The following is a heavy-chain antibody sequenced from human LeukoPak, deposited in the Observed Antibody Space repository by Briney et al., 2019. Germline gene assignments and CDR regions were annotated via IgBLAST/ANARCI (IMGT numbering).Heavy chain of an antibody. CDR2: WYYSGST. Sequence: NPSETLSLTCTVSGASISSTNYYCAWIRQPPGKGLEWITSWYYSGSTYYNPSLKSRVTISVDTSKNQFSLKLSSVTAADTAVYYCARLTTVGRKSRSCYTDYWGQGILVTVSS. CDR3: ARLTTVGRKSRSCYTDY. J-gene: IGHJ4*02. V-gene: IGHV4-39*01. D-gene: IGHD2-2*02. CDR1: GASISSTNYY.